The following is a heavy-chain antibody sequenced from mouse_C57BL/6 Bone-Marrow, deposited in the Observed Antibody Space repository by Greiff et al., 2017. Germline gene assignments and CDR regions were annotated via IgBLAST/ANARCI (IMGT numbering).Heavy chain of an antibody. CDR1: GFTFSSYA. CDR2: ISDGGSYT. J-gene: IGHJ2*01. CDR3: AREGVWLRPYYFDY. D-gene: IGHD2-2*01. Sequence: EVKLMESGGGLVKPGGSLKLSCAASGFTFSSYAMSWVRQTPEKRLEWVATISDGGSYTYYPDNVQGRFTISRDNAKNNLYLQMSHLKSEDTAMYYCAREGVWLRPYYFDYWGQGTTLTVSS. V-gene: IGHV5-4*01.